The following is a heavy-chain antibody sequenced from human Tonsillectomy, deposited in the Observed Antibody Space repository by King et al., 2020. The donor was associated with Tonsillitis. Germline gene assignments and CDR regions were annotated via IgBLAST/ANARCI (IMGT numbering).Heavy chain of an antibody. CDR3: AKLVVLKGLDC. Sequence: VQLVESGGGVVQPGRSLRLSCAASGFTFSNYGMHWVRQAPGKGLEWVAVISYDGSNKYYADSVKGRFTISRDNSKNTLFLQMNSLGAEDTAVYYCAKLVVLKGLDCWGQGTLVTVSS. D-gene: IGHD2-15*01. CDR1: GFTFSNYG. V-gene: IGHV3-30*18. CDR2: ISYDGSNK. J-gene: IGHJ4*02.